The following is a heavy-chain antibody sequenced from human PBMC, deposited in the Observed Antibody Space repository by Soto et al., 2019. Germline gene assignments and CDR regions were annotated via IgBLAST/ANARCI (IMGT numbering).Heavy chain of an antibody. CDR3: TSSLSPMDV. CDR1: GFTVSSNY. J-gene: IGHJ6*02. V-gene: IGHV3-74*01. CDR2: INSDGSST. Sequence: GGSLRLSCAASGFTVSSNYMSWVRQAPGKGLVWVSRINSDGSSTYYADSVKGRFTISRDNAKNTLYLQMNSLRAEDTAVYYCTSSLSPMDVWGQGTTVTVSS.